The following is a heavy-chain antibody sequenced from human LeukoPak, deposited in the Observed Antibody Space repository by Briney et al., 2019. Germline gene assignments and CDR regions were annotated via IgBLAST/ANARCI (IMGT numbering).Heavy chain of an antibody. Sequence: ASVKVSCKASGYTFTSYYMHWVRQAPGQGLEWMGIINPSGGSTSYAQKFQGRVTMTRDMSTSTVYMELSSLRSEDTAVYYYARASGSYYAGATDFDYWGQGTLVTVSS. CDR3: ARASGSYYAGATDFDY. J-gene: IGHJ4*02. CDR2: INPSGGST. V-gene: IGHV1-46*01. CDR1: GYTFTSYY. D-gene: IGHD1-26*01.